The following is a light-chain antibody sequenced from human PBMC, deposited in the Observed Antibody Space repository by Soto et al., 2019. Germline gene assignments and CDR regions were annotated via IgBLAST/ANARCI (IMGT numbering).Light chain of an antibody. CDR3: QQSGSSPWT. V-gene: IGKV3-20*01. CDR2: GAS. CDR1: QSVSSNY. J-gene: IGKJ1*01. Sequence: EIVLTQSPGTLSLSPGERATLSCRASQSVSSNYLAWYQQNPGQAPRLLIYGASNRATGIPDRFSGSGSGTDFTLTISRLEPEDVAVYYCQQSGSSPWTFGQETKVEIK.